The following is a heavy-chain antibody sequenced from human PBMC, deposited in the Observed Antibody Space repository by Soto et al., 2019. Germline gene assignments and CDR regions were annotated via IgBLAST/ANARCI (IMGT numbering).Heavy chain of an antibody. CDR3: AVDPYASKHDYGDGAYYYYYYMDV. J-gene: IGHJ6*03. CDR2: ISSSSSTI. V-gene: IGHV3-48*01. CDR1: GFTFSSYS. D-gene: IGHD4-17*01. Sequence: GGSLRLSCAASGFTFSSYSMNWVRQAPGKGLEWVSYISSSSSTIYYADSVKGRFTISRDNAKNSLYLQMNSLRAEDTAVYYWAVDPYASKHDYGDGAYYYYYYMDVWGKGTTVTVSS.